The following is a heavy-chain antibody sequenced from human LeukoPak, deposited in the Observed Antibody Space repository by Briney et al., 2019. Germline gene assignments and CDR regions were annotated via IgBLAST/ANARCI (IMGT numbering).Heavy chain of an antibody. CDR1: GFTFSSYG. J-gene: IGHJ5*02. V-gene: IGHV3-30*18. D-gene: IGHD3-22*01. CDR3: AKGAGYYYDSSAPNDWFDP. CDR2: ISYDGSNK. Sequence: GESLRLSCAASGFTFSSYGMHWVRQAPGKGLEWVAVISYDGSNKYYADSVKGRFTISRDNSKNTLYLQMNSLRAEDTAVYYCAKGAGYYYDSSAPNDWFDPWGQGTLVTVSS.